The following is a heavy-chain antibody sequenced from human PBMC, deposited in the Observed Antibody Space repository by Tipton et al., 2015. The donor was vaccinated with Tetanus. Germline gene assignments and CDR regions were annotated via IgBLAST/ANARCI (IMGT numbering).Heavy chain of an antibody. J-gene: IGHJ4*02. CDR2: ISSSSSYI. CDR1: GFTFSSYS. Sequence: SLRLSCAASGFTFSSYSMNWVRQAPGKGLEWVSSISSSSSYIYYADSVKGRFTISRDNAKNSLYLQMNSLGAEDTAVYYCARGPREILTGYYITPGRLYYFDYWGQGTLVTVSS. V-gene: IGHV3-21*01. D-gene: IGHD3-9*01. CDR3: ARGPREILTGYYITPGRLYYFDY.